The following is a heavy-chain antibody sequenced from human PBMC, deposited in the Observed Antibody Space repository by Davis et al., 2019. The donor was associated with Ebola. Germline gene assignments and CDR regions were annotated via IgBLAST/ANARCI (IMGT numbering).Heavy chain of an antibody. V-gene: IGHV4-61*08. J-gene: IGHJ5*02. CDR3: ARVSSTVTTGWFDP. CDR1: GGSISSGGYY. D-gene: IGHD4-17*01. CDR2: IYYSGST. Sequence: SETLSLTCTVSGGSISSGGYYWSWIRQHPGKGLEWIGYIYYSGSTNYNPSLKSRVTISVDTSKNQFSLKLSSVTAADTAVYYCARVSSTVTTGWFDPWGQGTLVTVSS.